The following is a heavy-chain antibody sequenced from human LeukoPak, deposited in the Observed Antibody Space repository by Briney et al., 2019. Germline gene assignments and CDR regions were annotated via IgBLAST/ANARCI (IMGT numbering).Heavy chain of an antibody. CDR2: VYHSGST. D-gene: IGHD3-10*01. J-gene: IGHJ6*02. Sequence: SETLSLTCTVSGGSISSGGYYWIWIRQPPGKGLEWIGYVYHSGSTYYNPSLKSRVTISVDRSKNQFSLKLSSVTAADTAVYYCARVRTMVRGVRSGMDVWGQGTTVTVSS. V-gene: IGHV4-30-2*01. CDR1: GGSISSGGYY. CDR3: ARVRTMVRGVRSGMDV.